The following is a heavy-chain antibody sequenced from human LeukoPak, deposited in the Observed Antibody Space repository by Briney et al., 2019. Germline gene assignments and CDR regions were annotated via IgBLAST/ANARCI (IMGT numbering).Heavy chain of an antibody. CDR3: ARDGGSYYYFDY. D-gene: IGHD1-26*01. Sequence: SETLSLTCTVSGGSISSYYWSWLRQPPGKGLEWIGYIYYSGSTNYNPSLKSRVTISVDTSKNQFSLKLSSVTAADTAVYYCARDGGSYYYFDYWGQGTLVTVSS. J-gene: IGHJ4*02. CDR2: IYYSGST. CDR1: GGSISSYY. V-gene: IGHV4-59*12.